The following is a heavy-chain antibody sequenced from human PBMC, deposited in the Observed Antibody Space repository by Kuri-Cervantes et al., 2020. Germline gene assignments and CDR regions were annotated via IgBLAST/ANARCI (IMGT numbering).Heavy chain of an antibody. V-gene: IGHV3-11*01. CDR2: ISSSGSTI. J-gene: IGHJ3*02. CDR1: GFTFSDYY. D-gene: IGHD6-13*01. Sequence: LSLTCAASGFTFSDYYMGWIRQAPGKGLEWVSYISSSGSTIYYADSVKGRFTISRDNAKNSLYLQMNSLRAEDTAVYYCARGREGGSSWYPADAFDIWGQGTMVTVSS. CDR3: ARGREGGSSWYPADAFDI.